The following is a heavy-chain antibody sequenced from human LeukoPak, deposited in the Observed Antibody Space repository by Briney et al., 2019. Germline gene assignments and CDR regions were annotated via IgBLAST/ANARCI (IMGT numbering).Heavy chain of an antibody. D-gene: IGHD3-22*01. CDR3: ARDGVRTYYDSSGYARYFDL. Sequence: PSETLSLTCTVSGGSISSGDYYWSWIRQPPGKGLEWIGYIYYSGSTYYNPSLKSRVTISVDTSKNQFSLKLSSVTAADTAVYYCARDGVRTYYDSSGYARYFDLWGRGTLVTVSS. CDR1: GGSISSGDYY. J-gene: IGHJ2*01. V-gene: IGHV4-30-4*01. CDR2: IYYSGST.